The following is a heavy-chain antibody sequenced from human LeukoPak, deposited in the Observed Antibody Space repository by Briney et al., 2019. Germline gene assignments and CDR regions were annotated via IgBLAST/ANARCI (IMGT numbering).Heavy chain of an antibody. CDR2: MYSSGNA. Sequence: SETLSLTCSASSGVISSFYWSWIRQPPGKGLECIGSMYSSGNAKYNPSLKSRVTISVDTSKNLFSLTLTSVTAADTAIYYCATLGGSFDYWGPGTRVAV. V-gene: IGHV4-59*08. CDR3: ATLGGSFDY. J-gene: IGHJ4*02. D-gene: IGHD3-16*01. CDR1: SGVISSFY.